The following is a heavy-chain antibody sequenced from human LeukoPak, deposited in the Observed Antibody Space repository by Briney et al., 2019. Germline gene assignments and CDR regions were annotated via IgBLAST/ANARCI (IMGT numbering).Heavy chain of an antibody. Sequence: PGGSLRLSCAASGFTFSSYGMHWVRQAPGKGLEWVSFIRYGGSNKYYGDSAKGRFTISRDNSKNTLYLQMNSLRAEDTAVYYCAKDQWWFGESNAFDVWGQGTVVTVSS. CDR3: AKDQWWFGESNAFDV. CDR2: IRYGGSNK. V-gene: IGHV3-30*02. D-gene: IGHD3-10*01. CDR1: GFTFSSYG. J-gene: IGHJ3*01.